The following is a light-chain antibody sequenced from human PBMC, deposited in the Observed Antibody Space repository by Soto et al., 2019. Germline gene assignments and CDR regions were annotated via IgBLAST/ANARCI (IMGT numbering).Light chain of an antibody. Sequence: QSVLTQPASMSGSPGQSITISCTGTSSDVGGYNYVSWYQQHPGKVPKLIIYDVSSRPSGVSNRFSGSKSGNTASLTISGLQAEDEADYYCSSYTTSSTLFGGGTKLTVL. CDR1: SSDVGGYNY. J-gene: IGLJ2*01. CDR3: SSYTTSSTL. V-gene: IGLV2-14*01. CDR2: DVS.